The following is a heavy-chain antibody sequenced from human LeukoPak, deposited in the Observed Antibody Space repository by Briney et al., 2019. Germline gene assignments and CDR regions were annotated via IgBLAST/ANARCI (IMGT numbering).Heavy chain of an antibody. CDR3: ARSFGSSGSDY. J-gene: IGHJ4*02. CDR1: GYSINNGYY. V-gene: IGHV4-38-2*02. CDR2: MFHTGNS. D-gene: IGHD3-22*01. Sequence: SETLSLTCTVFGYSINNGYYWGWIRQAPGKGLEWIGSMFHTGNSYYNPSLKRRVTIAIDTSKNQFSLKLSSVTAADTAVYYCARSFGSSGSDYWGQGTLVTVSS.